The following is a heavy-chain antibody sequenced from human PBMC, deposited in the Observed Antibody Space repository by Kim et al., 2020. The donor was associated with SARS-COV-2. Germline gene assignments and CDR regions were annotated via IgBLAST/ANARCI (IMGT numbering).Heavy chain of an antibody. D-gene: IGHD6-13*01. J-gene: IGHJ5*02. V-gene: IGHV4-34*01. CDR3: ARARTALIAAAGTVWFDP. CDR1: GGSFSGYY. CDR2: INHSGST. Sequence: SETLSLTCAVYGGSFSGYYWSWIRQPPGKGLEWIGEINHSGSTNYNPSLKSRVTISVDTSKNQFSLKLSSVTAADTAVYYCARARTALIAAAGTVWFDPWGQGTLVTVSS.